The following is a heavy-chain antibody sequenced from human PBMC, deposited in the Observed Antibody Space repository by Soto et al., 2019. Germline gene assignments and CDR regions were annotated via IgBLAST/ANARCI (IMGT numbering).Heavy chain of an antibody. V-gene: IGHV3-30-3*01. J-gene: IGHJ6*02. D-gene: IGHD3-22*01. CDR2: ISYDGSNK. Sequence: QVQLVESGGGVVQPGRSLRLSCAASGFTFSSYAMHGVRQAPGKGLEWVAVISYDGSNKYYADSAKGRFTVSRDNSKNTLYLQMNSLRAEDTAVYYCARDTGGYTYYYYGMDVWGQGTTVTVSS. CDR1: GFTFSSYA. CDR3: ARDTGGYTYYYYGMDV.